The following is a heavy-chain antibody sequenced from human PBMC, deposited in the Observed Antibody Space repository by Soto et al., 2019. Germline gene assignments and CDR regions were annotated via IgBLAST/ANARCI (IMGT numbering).Heavy chain of an antibody. CDR2: IIPIFGTA. CDR3: ARGRAPVTMIVGGWFDP. V-gene: IGHV1-69*12. CDR1: GGTFSSYA. J-gene: IGHJ5*02. Sequence: QVQLVQSGAEVKKPGSSVKVSCKASGGTFSSYAISWVRQAPGQGLEWMGGIIPIFGTANYAKKFQDRGTVTADESTTTAYMELSILRSEDTAVYYCARGRAPVTMIVGGWFDPWGQGTLVTVSS. D-gene: IGHD3-22*01.